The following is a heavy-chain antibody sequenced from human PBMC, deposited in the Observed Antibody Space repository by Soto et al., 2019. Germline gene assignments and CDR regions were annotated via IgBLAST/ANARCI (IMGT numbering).Heavy chain of an antibody. V-gene: IGHV4-4*07. CDR2: IYTSGST. CDR3: ARQGFFTIFGVVIPYGMDV. Sequence: SETLSLTCTVSGGSISSYYWSWIRQPAGKGLEWIGRIYTSGSTNYNPSLKSRVTMSVDTSKNQFSLKLSSATAADTAVYYCARQGFFTIFGVVIPYGMDVWGQGTTVTVSS. D-gene: IGHD3-3*01. CDR1: GGSISSYY. J-gene: IGHJ6*02.